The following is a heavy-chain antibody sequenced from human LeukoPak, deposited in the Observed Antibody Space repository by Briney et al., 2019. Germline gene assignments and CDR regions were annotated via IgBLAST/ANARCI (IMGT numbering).Heavy chain of an antibody. Sequence: GGSLRLSCAASGFTFSSYSMNWVRQAPGKGLEWVSLISGGRDYIYYAASVKGRFTVSRDNAKNSLFLQMNSLRAEDTAVYYCARDHYYSDSSGYDFDYWGQGTLVTVSS. CDR1: GFTFSSYS. D-gene: IGHD3-22*01. J-gene: IGHJ4*02. V-gene: IGHV3-21*01. CDR2: ISGGRDYI. CDR3: ARDHYYSDSSGYDFDY.